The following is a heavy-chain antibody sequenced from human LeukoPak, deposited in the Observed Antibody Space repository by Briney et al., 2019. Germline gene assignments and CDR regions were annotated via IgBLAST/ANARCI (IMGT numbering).Heavy chain of an antibody. CDR1: GGSFSGYY. CDR3: ARRSESIVGTRVIYGHFDY. CDR2: INHSGST. V-gene: IGHV4-34*01. D-gene: IGHD1-26*01. J-gene: IGHJ4*02. Sequence: PSETLSLTCAVYGGSFSGYYWSWIRQPPGKGLEWIGEINHSGSTNYNPSLKSRVTISVDTSKNQFSLKLTSVTAADTAVYYCARRSESIVGTRVIYGHFDYWGQGTLVTVSS.